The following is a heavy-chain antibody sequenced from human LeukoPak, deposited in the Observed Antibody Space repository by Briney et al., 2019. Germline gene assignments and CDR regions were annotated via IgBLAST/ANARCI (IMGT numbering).Heavy chain of an antibody. D-gene: IGHD2-21*02. V-gene: IGHV1-69*13. CDR2: IIPIFGTT. J-gene: IGHJ4*02. Sequence: ASVKVSCKASGYTFTSYDINWVRQATGQGLEWMGGIIPIFGTTNYAQKFQGRVTITADESTSTAYMELSSLRSEDTAVYYCARGVNLFCGGDCYALDYWGQGTLVTVSS. CDR1: GYTFTSYD. CDR3: ARGVNLFCGGDCYALDY.